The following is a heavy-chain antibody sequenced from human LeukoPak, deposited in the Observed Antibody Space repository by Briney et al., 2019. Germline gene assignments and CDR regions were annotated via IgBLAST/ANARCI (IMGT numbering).Heavy chain of an antibody. CDR1: GFTFSSYA. CDR2: INDDGSAT. Sequence: PGGSLRLSCAASGFTFSSYAMSWVRQVPWKGLVWVSRINDDGSATFYADSVKGRFTISRDNAKNSLYLQMNSLRAEDTAVYYCAELGITMIGGVWGKGTTVTISS. D-gene: IGHD3-10*02. V-gene: IGHV3-23*01. J-gene: IGHJ6*04. CDR3: AELGITMIGGV.